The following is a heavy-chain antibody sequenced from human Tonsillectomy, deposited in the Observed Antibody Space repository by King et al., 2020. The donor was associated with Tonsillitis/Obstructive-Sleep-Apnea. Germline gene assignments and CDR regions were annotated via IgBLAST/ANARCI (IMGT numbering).Heavy chain of an antibody. CDR1: GGSISSYY. V-gene: IGHV4-59*01. Sequence: LQLQESGPGLVKPSETLSLTCTVSGGSISSYYWSWIWQPPGKGLEWIGYIYYSGSTNYNPSLKSRVTISVDTSKNQFSLKLSSVTAADTAVYYCARHYYGSGSYQRYFDYWGQGTLVTVSS. D-gene: IGHD3-10*01. J-gene: IGHJ4*02. CDR3: ARHYYGSGSYQRYFDY. CDR2: IYYSGST.